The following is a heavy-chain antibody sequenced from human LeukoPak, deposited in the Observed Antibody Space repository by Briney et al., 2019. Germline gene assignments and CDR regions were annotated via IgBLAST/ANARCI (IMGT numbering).Heavy chain of an antibody. CDR2: ISAYNGYT. CDR3: TVDY. J-gene: IGHJ4*02. Sequence: GASVKVSCKASGYTFTSYGISWVRQAPGQGLEWMGWISAYNGYTNYAQKFQGRVTMTEDTSTDTAYMELSSLRSEDTAVYYYTVDYWGQGTLVTVSS. V-gene: IGHV1-18*01. CDR1: GYTFTSYG.